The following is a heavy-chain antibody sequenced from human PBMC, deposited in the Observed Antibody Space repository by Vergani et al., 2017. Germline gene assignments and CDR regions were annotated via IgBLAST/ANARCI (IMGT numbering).Heavy chain of an antibody. CDR1: GGSISSGDYY. D-gene: IGHD3-22*01. Sequence: QVQLQESGPGLVKSSQTLSLTCTVSGGSISSGDYYWSWIRQPPGKGLEWIGYIYYSGSTYYNPSLKSRVTISVDTSKNQFSLKLSSVTAADTAVYYCARVLRDDSIGYYYYYGMDVWSQGTTVTVSS. CDR2: IYYSGST. J-gene: IGHJ6*02. CDR3: ARVLRDDSIGYYYYYGMDV. V-gene: IGHV4-30-4*01.